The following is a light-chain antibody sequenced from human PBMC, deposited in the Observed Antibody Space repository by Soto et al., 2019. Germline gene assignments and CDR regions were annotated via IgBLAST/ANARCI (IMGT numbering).Light chain of an antibody. CDR1: QRVSSN. Sequence: EIVLTQSPGTLSLSPGDRATLSCRASQRVSSNYLAWYQQRPGQAPRLLIYAASTRATGIPARFSGSGSGTEFTLTISSLQSEDFAVYYCQQYNNWWTFGQGTKVDIK. V-gene: IGKV3-15*01. J-gene: IGKJ1*01. CDR2: AAS. CDR3: QQYNNWWT.